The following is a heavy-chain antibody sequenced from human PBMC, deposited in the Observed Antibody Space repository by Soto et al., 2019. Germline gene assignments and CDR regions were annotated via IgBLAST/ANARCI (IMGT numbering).Heavy chain of an antibody. CDR3: ARGNHRWLQLWYFDL. V-gene: IGHV1-69*12. Sequence: QVQLVQSGAEVKKPGSSVKVSCKASGGTFSSYAISWVRQAPGQGLEWMGGIIPIFGTVNYAQKFQGRVTITADESTSTAYRELSSLRSEDTAVYYCARGNHRWLQLWYFDLCGRGTLVTVSS. CDR2: IIPIFGTV. CDR1: GGTFSSYA. J-gene: IGHJ2*01. D-gene: IGHD5-12*01.